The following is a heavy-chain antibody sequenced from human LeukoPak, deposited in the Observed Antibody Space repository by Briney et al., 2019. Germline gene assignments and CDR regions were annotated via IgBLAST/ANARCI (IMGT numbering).Heavy chain of an antibody. CDR2: ISSSGSTI. CDR1: GFTFSSYE. CDR3: AREGGFAGNGMDV. V-gene: IGHV3-48*03. J-gene: IGHJ6*02. Sequence: GGSLRLSCAASGFTFSSYEMNWVRQAPRKGLEWVSYISSSGSTIYYADSVKGRFTISRDNAKNSLYLQMNSLRAEDTAVYYCAREGGFAGNGMDVWGQGTTVTVSS. D-gene: IGHD3-3*01.